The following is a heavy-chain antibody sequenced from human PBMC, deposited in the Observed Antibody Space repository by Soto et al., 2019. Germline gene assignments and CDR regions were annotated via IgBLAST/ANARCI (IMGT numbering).Heavy chain of an antibody. Sequence: PSETLSLTCPVSGGSLSSGVYYWSWIRQHPGKGLEWIGYIYYSGSTYYNPSLKSRVTISVDTSKNQFSLKLSSVTAADTAVYYCARYSRRPQKTTQNYWGQGTLVTVSS. CDR3: ARYSRRPQKTTQNY. D-gene: IGHD1-1*01. J-gene: IGHJ4*02. CDR2: IYYSGST. CDR1: GGSLSSGVYY. V-gene: IGHV4-31*03.